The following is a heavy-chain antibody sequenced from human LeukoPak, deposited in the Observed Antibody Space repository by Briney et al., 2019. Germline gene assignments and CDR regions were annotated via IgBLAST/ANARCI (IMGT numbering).Heavy chain of an antibody. CDR1: GYRFSGYG. Sequence: GASVNISCKASGYRFSGYGIHWARQAPGQRLEWLGWINGGNGNTKYSPKFQGRITIIRDASATTAYMELTSLRSEDTAIYYCAREDTAMLSGVSWGQGTLVTVSS. CDR2: INGGNGNT. CDR3: AREDTAMLSGVS. D-gene: IGHD5-18*01. V-gene: IGHV1-3*01. J-gene: IGHJ5*02.